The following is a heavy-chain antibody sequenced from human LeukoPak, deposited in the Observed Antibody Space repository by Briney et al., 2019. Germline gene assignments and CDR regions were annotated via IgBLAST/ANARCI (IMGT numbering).Heavy chain of an antibody. D-gene: IGHD6-19*01. CDR1: GFTVSSNY. V-gene: IGHV3-23*01. CDR3: AKDLRWQWLVGVDY. CDR2: ISGSGGST. J-gene: IGHJ4*02. Sequence: PGGSLRLSCAASGFTVSSNYMSWVRQAPGKGLEWVSAISGSGGSTYYADSVKGRFTISRDNSKNTLYLQMNSLRAEDTAVYYCAKDLRWQWLVGVDYWGQGTLVTVSS.